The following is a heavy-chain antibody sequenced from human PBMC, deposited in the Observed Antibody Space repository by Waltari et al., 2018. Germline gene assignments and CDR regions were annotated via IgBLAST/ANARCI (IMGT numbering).Heavy chain of an antibody. Sequence: QVQLQESGPGLVKPSETLSLTCTVSGGSISSHYWSWIRQPPGKGLEWIGYIYYSGSTYYNPSLKSRVTISVDTSKNQFSLKLSSVTAADTAVYYCARHPLEGMDVWGKGTTVTVSS. J-gene: IGHJ6*04. V-gene: IGHV4-59*08. CDR2: IYYSGST. CDR1: GGSISSHY. CDR3: ARHPLEGMDV.